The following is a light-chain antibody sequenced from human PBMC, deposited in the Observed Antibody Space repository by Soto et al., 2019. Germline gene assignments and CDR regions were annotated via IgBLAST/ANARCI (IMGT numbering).Light chain of an antibody. CDR2: GAS. Sequence: IGLTKSPAPMSLSPGEIATLSCRTIQSVSSSYLAWYQQKPGQAPRLLIYGASSRATGIPDRFSGSGSGTDFTLTISRLEPEDFAVYYCQQYNKWPPWTFGQGTKVEIK. CDR1: QSVSSSY. CDR3: QQYNKWPPWT. V-gene: IGKV3-20*01. J-gene: IGKJ1*01.